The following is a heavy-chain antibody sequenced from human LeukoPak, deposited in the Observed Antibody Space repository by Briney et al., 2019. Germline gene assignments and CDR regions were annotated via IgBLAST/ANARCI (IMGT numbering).Heavy chain of an antibody. CDR2: ISASDGTT. D-gene: IGHD4-17*01. J-gene: IGHJ4*02. CDR3: ARCGAAVTTHFSH. V-gene: IGHV1-18*01. CDR1: GYGFSIYG. Sequence: ASVQVSCKASGYGFSIYGITCARQAPGQGLEYLGWISASDGTTNYAQKVQDRVTMTTDTSTSTAYLELRSLRSEDTAVYYCARCGAAVTTHFSHWGQGTLVTVSS.